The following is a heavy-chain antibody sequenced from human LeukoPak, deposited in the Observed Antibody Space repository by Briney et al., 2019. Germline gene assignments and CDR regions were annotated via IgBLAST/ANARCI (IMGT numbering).Heavy chain of an antibody. V-gene: IGHV4-59*01. CDR3: ARSGNYYDSSGYYSDAFDI. D-gene: IGHD3-22*01. J-gene: IGHJ3*02. CDR1: GGSISSYY. CDR2: IYYSGST. Sequence: PSGTLSLTCTVSGGSISSYYWSWIRQPPGKGLEWIGYIYYSGSTNYNPSLKSRVTISVDTSKNQFSLKLSSVTAADTAVYYCARSGNYYDSSGYYSDAFDIWGQGTMVTVSS.